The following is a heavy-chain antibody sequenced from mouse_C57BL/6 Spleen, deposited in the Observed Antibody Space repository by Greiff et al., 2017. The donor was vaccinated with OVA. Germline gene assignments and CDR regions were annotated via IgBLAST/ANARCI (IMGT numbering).Heavy chain of an antibody. CDR3: EGDRPFDY. J-gene: IGHJ2*01. CDR1: GYAFTNYL. CDR2: INPGSGGT. Sequence: VQLLQSGAELVRPGTSVKVSCKASGYAFTNYLIEWVKQRPGQGLEWIGVINPGSGGTNYNEKFKGKATLTADKSSSTAYMQLSSLTSEDSAVYFCEGDRPFDYWGQGTTLTVSS. V-gene: IGHV1-54*01. D-gene: IGHD3-2*01.